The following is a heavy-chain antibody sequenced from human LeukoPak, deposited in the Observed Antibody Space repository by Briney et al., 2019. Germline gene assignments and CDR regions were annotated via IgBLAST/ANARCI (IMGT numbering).Heavy chain of an antibody. CDR3: ARPINDYGDYAFDY. V-gene: IGHV5-10-1*01. J-gene: IGHJ4*02. Sequence: GESLKISCKSSGYSFTSYWITWVRQMPGEGLEWMGRIDPSDSYTNYSPSFQSHVTISADKSISTAYLQWSSLKASDTAMYYCARPINDYGDYAFDYWGQGTLVTVSS. CDR2: IDPSDSYT. CDR1: GYSFTSYW. D-gene: IGHD4-17*01.